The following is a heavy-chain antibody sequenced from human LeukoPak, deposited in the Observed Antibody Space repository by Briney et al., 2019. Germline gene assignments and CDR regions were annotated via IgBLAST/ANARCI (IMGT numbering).Heavy chain of an antibody. J-gene: IGHJ4*02. CDR1: GFTFSSYW. Sequence: SGRSLRLSCAASGFTFSSYWMHWVRQAPGKGLVWVAHINSDGSSTTYADSVKGRFTISRDNAKNTLYLQVNSLRAEDTAVYYCAKDRNTMIVVGDFDYWGQGTLVTVSS. V-gene: IGHV3-74*01. CDR3: AKDRNTMIVVGDFDY. D-gene: IGHD3-22*01. CDR2: INSDGSST.